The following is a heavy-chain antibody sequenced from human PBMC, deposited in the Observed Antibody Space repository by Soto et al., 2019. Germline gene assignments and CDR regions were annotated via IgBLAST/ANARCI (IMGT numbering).Heavy chain of an antibody. D-gene: IGHD2-21*02. CDR3: ARGSTTVVTLFDY. CDR2: ISHDGINK. Sequence: GGSLRLSCAASGFTFSSYAMNWVRQAPGKGLEWVALISHDGINKYYADSVKGRFTISRDNSKNTLYLQMNSLRAEDTAVYYCARGSTTVVTLFDYWGQGTLVTVSS. CDR1: GFTFSSYA. J-gene: IGHJ4*02. V-gene: IGHV3-30-3*01.